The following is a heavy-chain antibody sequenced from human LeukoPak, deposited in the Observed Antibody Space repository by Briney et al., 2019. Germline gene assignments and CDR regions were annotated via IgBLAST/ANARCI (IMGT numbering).Heavy chain of an antibody. CDR1: GFTFSDYC. D-gene: IGHD3-22*01. Sequence: GGSLRLSCAASGFTFSDYCMSWIRQAPGKGLEWVSYISSSGSTIYYADSVKGRFTISRDNAKNSLYLQMNSLRAEDTAVYYCARDSFYDSSGYHLSYWGQGTLVTVSS. CDR2: ISSSGSTI. CDR3: ARDSFYDSSGYHLSY. V-gene: IGHV3-11*01. J-gene: IGHJ4*02.